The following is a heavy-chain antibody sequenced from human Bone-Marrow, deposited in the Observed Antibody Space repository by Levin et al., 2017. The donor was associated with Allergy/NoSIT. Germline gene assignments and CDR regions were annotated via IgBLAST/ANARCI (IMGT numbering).Heavy chain of an antibody. V-gene: IGHV3-33*01. CDR3: ARGLRLLWFGAYPRGEYFQH. CDR2: IWYDGSNK. D-gene: IGHD3-10*01. Sequence: GESLKISCAASGFTFSSYGMHWVRQAPGKGLEWVAVIWYDGSNKYYADSVKGRFTISRDNSKNTLYLQMNSLRAEDTAVYYCARGLRLLWFGAYPRGEYFQHWGQGTLVTVSS. CDR1: GFTFSSYG. J-gene: IGHJ1*01.